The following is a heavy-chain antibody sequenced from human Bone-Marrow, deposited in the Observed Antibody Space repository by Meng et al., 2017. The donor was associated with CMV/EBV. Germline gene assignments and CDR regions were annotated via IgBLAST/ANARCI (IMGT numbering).Heavy chain of an antibody. Sequence: GGSLRLSCAASGFTFSSYAMSWVRQAPGKGLEWVSAISGSGGSTYYADSVKGRFTISRDNSKNTLYLQMNSLRAEDTAVYYCAIDHWRTALYYYGMDVWGQGTTVTVSS. CDR1: GFTFSSYA. V-gene: IGHV3-23*01. D-gene: IGHD1-1*01. CDR3: AIDHWRTALYYYGMDV. J-gene: IGHJ6*02. CDR2: ISGSGGST.